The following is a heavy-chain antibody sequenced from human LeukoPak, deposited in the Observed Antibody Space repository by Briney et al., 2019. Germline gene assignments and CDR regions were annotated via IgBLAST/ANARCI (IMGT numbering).Heavy chain of an antibody. CDR3: AIYSSSYFGIDV. J-gene: IGHJ6*02. CDR2: IYTSGST. CDR1: GGSISSYF. D-gene: IGHD6-13*01. V-gene: IGHV4-4*07. Sequence: SETLSLTCTVSGGSISSYFWGWIRQPAGKGLEWIGRIYTSGSTNYNPSLKSRVTMSVDTSKNQFSLKLRSVTAEDTAVYYCAIYSSSYFGIDVWGQGTTVTVSS.